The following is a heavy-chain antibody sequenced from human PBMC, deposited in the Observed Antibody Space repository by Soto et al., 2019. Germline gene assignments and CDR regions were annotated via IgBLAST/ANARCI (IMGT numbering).Heavy chain of an antibody. D-gene: IGHD6-13*01. V-gene: IGHV3-43*01. J-gene: IGHJ4*02. Sequence: EVQLVESGGGVVQPGGSLRLSCAASGFIFDDYTMHWVRQAPGKGLEWVSLVSWDGGSTIYADSVKGRFTISRDNSKNSLYLQMISLKSEDTAFYYCAKDRSSSWSPPHYFDYWGQGTLVTVSS. CDR1: GFIFDDYT. CDR2: VSWDGGST. CDR3: AKDRSSSWSPPHYFDY.